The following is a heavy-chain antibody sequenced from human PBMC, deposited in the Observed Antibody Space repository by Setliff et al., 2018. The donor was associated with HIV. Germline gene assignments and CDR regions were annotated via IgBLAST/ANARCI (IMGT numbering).Heavy chain of an antibody. CDR1: GFTLISYS. CDR2: VSSASNNI. CDR3: ARGVLDYGSGIRFGGDY. D-gene: IGHD3-10*01. V-gene: IGHV3-21*01. Sequence: PGGSLRLSCAASGFTLISYSMNWVRQAPGKGLEWVSSVSSASNNIYYADSVKGRFTISRDNAKNSVYLQMNSLRAEDTAIYYCARGVLDYGSGIRFGGDYWGQGTLVTVSS. J-gene: IGHJ4*02.